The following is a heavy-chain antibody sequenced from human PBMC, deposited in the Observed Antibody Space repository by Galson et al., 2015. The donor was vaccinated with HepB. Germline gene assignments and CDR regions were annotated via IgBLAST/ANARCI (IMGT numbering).Heavy chain of an antibody. V-gene: IGHV3-21*01. D-gene: IGHD3-9*01. CDR1: GFTFSSYS. Sequence: SLRLSCAASGFTFSSYSMNWVRQAPGKGLEWVSSISSRSSYIYYADSGKGRFTISRDNAKNSLYLQMNSLRAEDTALYYCARDRSFVAHDYWGQGTLVTVSS. CDR2: ISSRSSYI. J-gene: IGHJ4*02. CDR3: ARDRSFVAHDY.